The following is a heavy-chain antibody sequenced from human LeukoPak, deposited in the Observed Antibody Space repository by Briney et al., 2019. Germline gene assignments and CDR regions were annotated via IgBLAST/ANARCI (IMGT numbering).Heavy chain of an antibody. Sequence: PGESLKISCKGSGYSFTSYWNGWVRQMPGKGLEWMGFIYPGDSDTRYSPSFQGQVTISADKSISTAYLQWSSLKASDTAMYYCARRYYYGSGSYRFDYWGQGTLVTVSS. CDR1: GYSFTSYW. V-gene: IGHV5-51*01. CDR3: ARRYYYGSGSYRFDY. J-gene: IGHJ4*02. CDR2: IYPGDSDT. D-gene: IGHD3-10*01.